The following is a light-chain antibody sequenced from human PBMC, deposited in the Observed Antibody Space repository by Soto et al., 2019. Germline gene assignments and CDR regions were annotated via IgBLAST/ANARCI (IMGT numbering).Light chain of an antibody. CDR3: QQYNNWLQ. CDR2: GAS. Sequence: EIVMTQSPATLSVSPGERATLSCRASQSVSSNLAWYQQKPGQAPRLLIYGASTRATGIPARFSGSGSGTEFTLTISSLQSEDFAVYYCQQYNNWLQFGQGTKVDIK. V-gene: IGKV3-15*01. J-gene: IGKJ1*01. CDR1: QSVSSN.